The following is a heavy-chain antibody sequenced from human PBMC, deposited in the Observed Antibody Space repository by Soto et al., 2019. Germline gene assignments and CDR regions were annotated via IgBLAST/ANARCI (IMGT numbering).Heavy chain of an antibody. CDR2: FDPEDGET. Sequence: VSGKVSCKVSGYTLTELSMHWVRQAPGKGLEWMGGFDPEDGETIYAQKFQGRVTITEDTSTDTAYMELSSLRSEDTAVYYCATDLLDPDAFDIWGQGTMVTVSS. CDR1: GYTLTELS. CDR3: ATDLLDPDAFDI. D-gene: IGHD1-1*01. J-gene: IGHJ3*02. V-gene: IGHV1-24*01.